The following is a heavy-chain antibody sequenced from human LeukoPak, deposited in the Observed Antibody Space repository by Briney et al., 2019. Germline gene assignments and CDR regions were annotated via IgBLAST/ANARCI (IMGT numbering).Heavy chain of an antibody. J-gene: IGHJ5*02. V-gene: IGHV1-2*06. CDR3: ARDVSSSWYPGWFDP. CDR1: GYIVSGYY. CDR2: INPTTGAT. Sequence: GASVKVSCKASGYIVSGYYVHWVRQAPGQGLEWMGRINPTTGATNFAQKFQGRVTMTRDTSISTVYLEVSGLRSDDTAMYYCARDVSSSWYPGWFDPWGQGTQVTVSS. D-gene: IGHD6-13*01.